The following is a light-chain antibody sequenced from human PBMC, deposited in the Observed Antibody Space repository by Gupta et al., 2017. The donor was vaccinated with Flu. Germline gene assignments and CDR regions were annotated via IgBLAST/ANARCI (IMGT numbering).Light chain of an antibody. CDR3: QHYCSSRKYT. CDR1: QSVSSSY. V-gene: IGKV3-20*01. J-gene: IGKJ2*01. CDR2: GAS. Sequence: EIVLTQSPGTLSLSPGERATLSCRASQSVSSSYLAWYQQKPGQAPRLLIYGASSRDTGIPDRFSGSGYGKYLALTSSIRDQEDFAAYYCQHYCSSRKYTFGQGTKLEIK.